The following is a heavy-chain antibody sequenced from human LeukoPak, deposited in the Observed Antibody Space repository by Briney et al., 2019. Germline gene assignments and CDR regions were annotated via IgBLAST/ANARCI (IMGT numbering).Heavy chain of an antibody. V-gene: IGHV3-23*05. Sequence: GGSLRLSCAASGFTFSNYVMGWVRQDPGKGLQWVSIINGSGSFTSYADSVKGRLTISRDNSKNTLYLQMNSLRAEDTAVYYCAKHTEYSSSSGFDYWGQGTLVTVSS. J-gene: IGHJ4*02. CDR2: INGSGSFT. CDR1: GFTFSNYV. CDR3: AKHTEYSSSSGFDY. D-gene: IGHD6-6*01.